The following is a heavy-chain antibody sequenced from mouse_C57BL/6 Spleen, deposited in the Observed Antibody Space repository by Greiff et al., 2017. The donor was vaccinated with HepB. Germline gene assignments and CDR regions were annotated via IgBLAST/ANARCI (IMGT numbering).Heavy chain of an antibody. Sequence: EVQLQQSGPELVKPGASVKMSCKASGYTFTDYNMHWVKQSHGKSLEWIGYINPNNGGTSYNQKFKGKATLTVNKSSSTAYMELRSLTSEDSAVYYCARRGIGQLRLVFAYWGQGTLVTVSA. CDR3: ARRGIGQLRLVFAY. J-gene: IGHJ3*01. D-gene: IGHD3-2*02. CDR1: GYTFTDYN. CDR2: INPNNGGT. V-gene: IGHV1-22*01.